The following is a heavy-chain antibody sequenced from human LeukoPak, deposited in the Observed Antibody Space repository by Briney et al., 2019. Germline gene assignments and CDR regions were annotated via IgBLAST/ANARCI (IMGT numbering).Heavy chain of an antibody. V-gene: IGHV4-59*03. D-gene: IGHD2-21*02. Sequence: SETLSLTRTVSSVSLTNYYWSWIRQPSGKGLEWIGYIFFSGTTNYNPSLKSRVTISVDTSKNQFSLKMTAVTAADTAVYFCGGVGTGGAWFDFCGPGTPFTASP. CDR2: IFFSGTT. CDR3: GGVGTGGAWFDF. J-gene: IGHJ4*02. CDR1: SVSLTNYY.